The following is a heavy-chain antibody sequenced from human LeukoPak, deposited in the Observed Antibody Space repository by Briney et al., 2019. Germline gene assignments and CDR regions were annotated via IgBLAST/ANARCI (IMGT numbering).Heavy chain of an antibody. CDR3: ARAAEYSSGWYLFDF. CDR1: GRSISSYH. CDR2: MYYSGST. D-gene: IGHD6-19*01. V-gene: IGHV4-59*12. J-gene: IGHJ4*02. Sequence: PSETLSLTCTVSGRSISSYHWSWIRQPPGKGLEWIGYMYYSGSTNYNPSLKSRVTMSVDTSTNQFSLKLSSVTAADTAMYYCARAAEYSSGWYLFDFWGQGTLVTVSS.